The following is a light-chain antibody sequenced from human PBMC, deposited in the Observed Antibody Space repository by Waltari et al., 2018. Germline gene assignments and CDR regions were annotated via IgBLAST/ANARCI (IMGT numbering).Light chain of an antibody. V-gene: IGKV3-11*01. J-gene: IGKJ5*01. Sequence: EIVLTQSPATLSLSPGERATLSCRASQSVRSYLAWYQQKPGQAPRLLIYDASNRAIGIPARFSGSGSGTDFTLTISSLEPEDFAVYYCLQCSDWPPTTFGQGTRLEIK. CDR2: DAS. CDR1: QSVRSY. CDR3: LQCSDWPPTT.